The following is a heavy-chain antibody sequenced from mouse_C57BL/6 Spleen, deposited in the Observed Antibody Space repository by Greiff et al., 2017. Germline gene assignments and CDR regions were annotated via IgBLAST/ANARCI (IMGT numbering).Heavy chain of an antibody. J-gene: IGHJ1*03. CDR2: IYPGDGDT. Sequence: VQLQESGPELVKPGASVKISCKASGYAFSSSWMNWVKQRPGKGLEWIGRIYPGDGDTNYNGKFKGKATLTADKSSSTAYMQLSSLASEDAAVDFCARKELGQDWYFDVWGTGTTVTVSS. D-gene: IGHD3-3*01. CDR1: GYAFSSSW. CDR3: ARKELGQDWYFDV. V-gene: IGHV1-82*01.